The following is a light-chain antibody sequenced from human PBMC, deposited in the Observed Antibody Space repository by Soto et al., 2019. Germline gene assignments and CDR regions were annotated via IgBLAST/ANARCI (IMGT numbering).Light chain of an antibody. CDR2: DAY. CDR3: HQRGEWPLT. V-gene: IGKV3-11*01. CDR1: QSVNSY. J-gene: IGKJ4*01. Sequence: EVVLTQSPTTLSLSPGERATLSCRASQSVNSYLGWYQQKPGQAPRLLIYDAYNRATGIPARFSGSGSGTDFTLSISSLEPEDSAVYYCHQRGEWPLTFGGGTKVDIK.